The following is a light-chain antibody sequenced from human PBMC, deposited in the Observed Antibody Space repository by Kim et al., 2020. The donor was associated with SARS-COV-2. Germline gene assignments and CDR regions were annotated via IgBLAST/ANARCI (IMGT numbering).Light chain of an antibody. CDR1: KLGDKY. CDR2: QDS. CDR3: QAWDSSTVV. J-gene: IGLJ2*01. V-gene: IGLV3-1*01. Sequence: ISPGQTASITCSGDKLGDKYACWYQQKPDQSPVLVIYQDSKRPSGIPERFSGSNSGNTATLTISGTQAMDEADYYCQAWDSSTVVFGGGTQLTVL.